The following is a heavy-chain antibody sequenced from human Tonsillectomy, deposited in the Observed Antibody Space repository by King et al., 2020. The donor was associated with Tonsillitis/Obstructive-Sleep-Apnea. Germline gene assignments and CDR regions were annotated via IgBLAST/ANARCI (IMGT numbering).Heavy chain of an antibody. Sequence: VQRVESGGGLVQSGGSLRLSCAASGFTISSYWMSWVRQAPGKGLEWVANIKQEGSEKHYVDSVKGRFTISRDNAKNSLYLQLNSLRAEDTAVYYCAREGGHGMGFDYWGQGTLVTDSS. D-gene: IGHD3-16*01. CDR1: GFTISSYW. CDR2: IKQEGSEK. CDR3: AREGGHGMGFDY. J-gene: IGHJ4*02. V-gene: IGHV3-7*01.